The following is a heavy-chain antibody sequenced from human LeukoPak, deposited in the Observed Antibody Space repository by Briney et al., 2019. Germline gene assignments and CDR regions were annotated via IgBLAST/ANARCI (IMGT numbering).Heavy chain of an antibody. CDR1: GYTFSGYY. Sequence: ASVKVSCKASGYTFSGYYIHWVRQAPGQGLEWMGWINPNSGGTDYAQKFQGRVTITRNTSISTAYMELSSLRSEDTAVYYCATHSPEWRYSGYYSYYYIDVWGKGTTVIVSS. V-gene: IGHV1-2*02. D-gene: IGHD5-12*01. CDR2: INPNSGGT. CDR3: ATHSPEWRYSGYYSYYYIDV. J-gene: IGHJ6*03.